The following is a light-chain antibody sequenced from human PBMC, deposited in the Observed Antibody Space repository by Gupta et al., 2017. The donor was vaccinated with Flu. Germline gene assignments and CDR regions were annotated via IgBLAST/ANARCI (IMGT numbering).Light chain of an antibody. CDR2: DAS. Sequence: RATLSCRASQSVSSYLAWYQQKPGQAPRLLIYDASNRATGIPARFSGSGSGTDFTLTISSLEPEDFAVYYCQQRSNWPRTWTFGQGTKVEIK. V-gene: IGKV3-11*01. J-gene: IGKJ1*01. CDR3: QQRSNWPRTWT. CDR1: QSVSSY.